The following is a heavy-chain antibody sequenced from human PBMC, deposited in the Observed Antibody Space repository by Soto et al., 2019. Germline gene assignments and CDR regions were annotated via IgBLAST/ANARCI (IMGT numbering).Heavy chain of an antibody. CDR1: GYTFTTYY. D-gene: IGHD2-15*01. V-gene: IGHV1-46*01. CDR3: ARAGYCSGGTCFHGNCDY. CDR2: INPNGGST. Sequence: QVQLVQSGAEVKRPGASVKVSCKASGYTFTTYYMHWVRQAPGQGLEWLGIINPNGGSTTYAQKFQGRGNMNRDTSTSTVYLELSSLRSEDTAGYYCARAGYCSGGTCFHGNCDYWGQGTLVTVSA. J-gene: IGHJ4*02.